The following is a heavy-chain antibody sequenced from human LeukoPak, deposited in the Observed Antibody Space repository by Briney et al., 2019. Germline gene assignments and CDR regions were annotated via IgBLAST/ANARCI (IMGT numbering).Heavy chain of an antibody. CDR1: GFTFSSDS. D-gene: IGHD3-10*01. CDR2: ISSSSSYI. V-gene: IGHV3-21*01. CDR3: ARENYYGSGSFDY. J-gene: IGHJ4*02. Sequence: GGSLRLSCAASGFTFSSDSMNWVRQAPGKGREWVSSISSSSSYIYYADSVKGRFTISRDNAKNSLYLQMNSLRAEDTAVYYCARENYYGSGSFDYWGQGTLVTVSS.